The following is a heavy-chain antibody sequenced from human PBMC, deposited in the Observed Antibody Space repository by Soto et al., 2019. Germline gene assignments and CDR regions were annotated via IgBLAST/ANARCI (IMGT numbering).Heavy chain of an antibody. CDR3: ARVPPWGNSAGDYYIQHYDS. Sequence: GGSLRLSCVASGFTFSSYAINWVRQAPGKGLEWVSSISSSYGTDYADPVKGRFTISRDNSKNTLYLQMNSLRAEDTAVYYCARVPPWGNSAGDYYIQHYDSWGQGTPVTVSS. D-gene: IGHD3-10*01. V-gene: IGHV3-23*01. J-gene: IGHJ4*02. CDR1: GFTFSSYA. CDR2: ISSSYGT.